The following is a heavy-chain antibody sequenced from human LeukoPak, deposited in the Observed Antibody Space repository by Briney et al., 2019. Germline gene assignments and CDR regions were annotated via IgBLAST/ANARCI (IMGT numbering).Heavy chain of an antibody. CDR2: IYYSGST. Sequence: SETLSLTCTVSGGSISSSSYYWGWIRQPPGKGLEWIGSIYYSGSTYYNPSLKSRVTISVDTSKNQFSLKLSSVTAADTAVYYCARGTPRIVIEQLGDAFDIWGQGTMVTVSS. CDR1: GGSISSSSYY. D-gene: IGHD6-6*01. J-gene: IGHJ3*02. V-gene: IGHV4-39*07. CDR3: ARGTPRIVIEQLGDAFDI.